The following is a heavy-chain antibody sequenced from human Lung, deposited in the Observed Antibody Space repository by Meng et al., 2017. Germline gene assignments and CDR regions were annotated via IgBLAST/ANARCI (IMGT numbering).Heavy chain of an antibody. Sequence: QLWSSGPEVKKPGASVKVSCKPSGYNFPDYYLHWVRRAPGQGLEWMGRINPKSGDTHYAQKFQTRVTMTGDTSISTAYMELSGLRSDDTAMYYCARDEDISAAGKLFGDYWGQGTLVTVSS. D-gene: IGHD6-25*01. CDR3: ARDEDISAAGKLFGDY. V-gene: IGHV1-2*06. CDR1: GYNFPDYY. CDR2: INPKSGDT. J-gene: IGHJ4*02.